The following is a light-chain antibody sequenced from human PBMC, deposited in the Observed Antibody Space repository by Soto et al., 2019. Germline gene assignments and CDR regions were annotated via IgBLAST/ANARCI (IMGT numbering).Light chain of an antibody. J-gene: IGLJ2*01. CDR2: YDS. V-gene: IGLV3-21*04. CDR1: NIGSKS. Sequence: SYVLTQPPSVSVAPGKTAKITCGGNNIGSKSVHWCQQKPGQAPVLVIYYDSDRPSGIPERFSGSNSGNTATLTINSVEAGDEAEYYCQVWDSSSDLRVVFGGGTKLTVL. CDR3: QVWDSSSDLRVV.